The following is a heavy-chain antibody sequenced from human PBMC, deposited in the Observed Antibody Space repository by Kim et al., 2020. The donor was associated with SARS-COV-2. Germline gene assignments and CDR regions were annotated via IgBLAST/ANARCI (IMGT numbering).Heavy chain of an antibody. CDR3: AKLADLLGYCSSTSRYKTGEWGYY. V-gene: IGHV3-23*01. CDR1: GFTFSSYA. J-gene: IGHJ4*02. CDR2: ISGSGGST. Sequence: GGSLRLSCAASGFTFSSYAMSWVRQAPGKGLEWVSAISGSGGSTYYADSVKGRFTISRDNSKNTLYPQMTSLRAEDTAVYYCAKLADLLGYCSSTSRYKTGEWGYYWGQGTLVTVSS. D-gene: IGHD2-2*02.